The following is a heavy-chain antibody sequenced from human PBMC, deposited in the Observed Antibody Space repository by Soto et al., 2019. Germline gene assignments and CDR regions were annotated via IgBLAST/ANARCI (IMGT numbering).Heavy chain of an antibody. CDR3: ARSRKYSSGWQTRYYFDY. V-gene: IGHV6-1*01. Sequence: SQTLSLTCAISGDSVSSNSAASNWIRQSPSRGLEWLGRTYYRSKWYNDYAVSVKSRITINPDTSKNQFSLQLNSVTPEDTAVYYCARSRKYSSGWQTRYYFDYWGQGTLVTVSS. D-gene: IGHD6-19*01. CDR2: TYYRSKWYN. J-gene: IGHJ4*02. CDR1: GDSVSSNSAA.